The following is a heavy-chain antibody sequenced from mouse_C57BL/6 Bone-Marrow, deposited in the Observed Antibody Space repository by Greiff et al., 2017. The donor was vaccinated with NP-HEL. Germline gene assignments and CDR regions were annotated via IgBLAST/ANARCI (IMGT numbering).Heavy chain of an antibody. Sequence: QVQLKESGPGLVQPSQSLSITCTVSGFSLTSYGVHWVRQSPGKGLEWLGVIWSGGSTDYNAAFISRLSISKDNSKSQVFFKMNSLQADDTAIYYCASYSNWFAYWGQGTLVTVSA. CDR2: IWSGGST. CDR1: GFSLTSYG. V-gene: IGHV2-2*01. CDR3: ASYSNWFAY. J-gene: IGHJ3*01. D-gene: IGHD2-5*01.